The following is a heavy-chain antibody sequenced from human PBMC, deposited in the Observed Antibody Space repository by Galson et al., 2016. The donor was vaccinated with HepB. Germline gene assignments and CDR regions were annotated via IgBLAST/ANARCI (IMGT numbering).Heavy chain of an antibody. CDR1: GFTFSYYA. J-gene: IGHJ4*02. V-gene: IGHV3-23*01. Sequence: SLRLSCAASGFTFSYYAMSWVRQAPGKGLEWVSAISGSGGSTYYADSVKGRFTISRDKSKNTLYLQMNSLRAEDTAVYYCAKARPITMIVVLGEADLDYWGQGTLVTVSS. D-gene: IGHD3-22*01. CDR2: ISGSGGST. CDR3: AKARPITMIVVLGEADLDY.